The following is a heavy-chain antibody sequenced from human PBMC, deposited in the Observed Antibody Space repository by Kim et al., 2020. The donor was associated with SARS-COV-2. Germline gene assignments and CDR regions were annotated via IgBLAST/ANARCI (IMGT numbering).Heavy chain of an antibody. CDR2: ISTGGGSI. V-gene: IGHV3-23*01. J-gene: IGHJ1*01. Sequence: GGSLRLSCAASGFTFAPFTMSWVRQAPGKGLEWVSSISTGGGSIYYADSVKGRFTISRDNSKSTSFLQLNSLRVEDTAVYYCAKDRDSASWYGYFQSWGQGTLVTVSS. CDR3: AKDRDSASWYGYFQS. CDR1: GFTFAPFT. D-gene: IGHD6-13*01.